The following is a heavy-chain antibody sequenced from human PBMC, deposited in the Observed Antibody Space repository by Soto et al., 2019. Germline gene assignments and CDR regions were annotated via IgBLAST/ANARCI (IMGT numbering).Heavy chain of an antibody. J-gene: IGHJ4*02. D-gene: IGHD2-2*01. CDR1: GYNFTSYS. Sequence: QVQVVQSGGEVKKPGASVKVSCKPSGYNFTSYSISWVRQAPGQGLEWMGWVSTHYGNTKYAQKFEGRVSMTAGTATNSADMALRSLRSDDTAVYYCAMGVGVPVMGYWGEVTLLTASS. V-gene: IGHV1-18*04. CDR3: AMGVGVPVMGY. CDR2: VSTHYGNT.